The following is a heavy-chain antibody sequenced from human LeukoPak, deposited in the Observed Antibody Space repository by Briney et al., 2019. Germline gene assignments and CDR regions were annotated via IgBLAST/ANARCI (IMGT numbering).Heavy chain of an antibody. CDR1: GYTLTDYY. J-gene: IGHJ5*02. V-gene: IGHV1-2*02. D-gene: IGHD6-13*01. Sequence: GASVKVSCKASGYTLTDYYMHWVRQAPGQGLEWVGWINPTSGDTNYAQKFQGRVTMTTDTSTSTAYMEVRGLRSDDTAMYYCARDVGITVADSFDPWGQGTLVTVSS. CDR2: INPTSGDT. CDR3: ARDVGITVADSFDP.